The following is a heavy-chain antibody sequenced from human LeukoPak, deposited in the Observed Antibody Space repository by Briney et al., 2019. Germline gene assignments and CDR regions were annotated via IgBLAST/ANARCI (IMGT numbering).Heavy chain of an antibody. CDR2: INSDGSST. J-gene: IGHJ4*02. CDR3: ACSRTFDY. D-gene: IGHD3-10*02. Sequence: GGSLRLSCAASGFTFSSYWMHWVRRAPGKGLVWVSRINSDGSSTSYVDSVKGRFTISRDNAKSTLYLQMNSLRVEDTAVYYCACSRTFDYWGQGTLVTVSS. V-gene: IGHV3-74*01. CDR1: GFTFSSYW.